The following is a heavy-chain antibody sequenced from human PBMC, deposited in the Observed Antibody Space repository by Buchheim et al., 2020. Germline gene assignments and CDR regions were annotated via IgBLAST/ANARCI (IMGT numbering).Heavy chain of an antibody. J-gene: IGHJ4*02. D-gene: IGHD3-3*01. CDR2: TSFDGSNK. CDR1: GFTFSSYG. V-gene: IGHV3-30*18. CDR3: AKCSLEWKTRQTGFVDY. Sequence: QVQLVESGGGVVQPGRSLRLSCAASGFTFSSYGMHWVRQAPGKGLEWVAVTSFDGSNKYYADSVKGRFTISRDNSKKTLYLQMNSLRAEDTAVYYGAKCSLEWKTRQTGFVDYWGQGTL.